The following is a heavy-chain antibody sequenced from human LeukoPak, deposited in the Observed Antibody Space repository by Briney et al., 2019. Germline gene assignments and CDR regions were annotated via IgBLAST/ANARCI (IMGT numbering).Heavy chain of an antibody. CDR3: ARGLYYYASGSYNFDY. CDR1: GGSFSGYY. Sequence: SETLSLTCAVYGGSFSGYYWSWIRQPAGKGLEWIGRIYTSGSTNFHPSLKSRVTISVDTSKNQFSLKLSSVTAADTAVYYCARGLYYYASGSYNFDYWGQGTLVTVSS. J-gene: IGHJ4*02. V-gene: IGHV4-59*10. D-gene: IGHD3-10*01. CDR2: IYTSGST.